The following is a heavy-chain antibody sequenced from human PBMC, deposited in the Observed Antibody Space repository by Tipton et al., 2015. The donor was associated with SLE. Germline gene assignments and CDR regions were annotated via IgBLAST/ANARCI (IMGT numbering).Heavy chain of an antibody. V-gene: IGHV3-30-3*01. J-gene: IGHJ3*02. Sequence: SLRLSCAASGFTFSRYAMHWVRQAPGKGLAWVAVISYDGSKKYYADSVKGRFTISRDNSKNTLYLQMNSLRAEDTAVYYCARDPGAVVGATTAFDIWGQGTMVTVSS. CDR2: ISYDGSKK. D-gene: IGHD1-26*01. CDR3: ARDPGAVVGATTAFDI. CDR1: GFTFSRYA.